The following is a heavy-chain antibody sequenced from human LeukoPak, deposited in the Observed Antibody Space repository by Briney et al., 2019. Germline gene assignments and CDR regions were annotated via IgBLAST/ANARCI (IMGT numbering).Heavy chain of an antibody. J-gene: IGHJ3*02. CDR3: SGESYAFDI. V-gene: IGHV4-59*08. Sequence: SETLSLTCTVSGGSISSYYWSWIRQPPGKGLEWIGYIYYSGSTNYNPSLKSRVTISADTSKNQFSLKLSSVTAADTAVYYCSGESYAFDIWGQGTMVTVSS. CDR1: GGSISSYY. CDR2: IYYSGST. D-gene: IGHD3-10*01.